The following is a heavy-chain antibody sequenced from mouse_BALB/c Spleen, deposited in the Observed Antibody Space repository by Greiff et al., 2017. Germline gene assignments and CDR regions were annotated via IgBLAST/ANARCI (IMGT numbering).Heavy chain of an antibody. V-gene: IGHV5-17*02. CDR3: ARPTGTASYYFDY. CDR2: ISSGSSTI. D-gene: IGHD4-1*02. CDR1: GFTFSSFG. J-gene: IGHJ2*01. Sequence: EVKVEESGGGLVQPGGSRKLSCAASGFTFSSFGMHWVRQAPEKGLEWVAYISSGSSTIYYADTVKGRFTISRDNPKNTLFLQMTSLRSEDTAMYYCARPTGTASYYFDYWGQGTTLTVSS.